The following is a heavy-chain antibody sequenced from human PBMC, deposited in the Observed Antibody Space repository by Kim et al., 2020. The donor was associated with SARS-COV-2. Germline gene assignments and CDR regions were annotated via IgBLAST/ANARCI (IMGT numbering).Heavy chain of an antibody. Sequence: GDSAQCRFAISRDNSRNTVYLQMDTLRPEDTALYYCVKDLRGSYSFESWGQGPLVTVSS. V-gene: IGHV3-64D*06. D-gene: IGHD1-26*01. CDR3: VKDLRGSYSFES. J-gene: IGHJ4*02.